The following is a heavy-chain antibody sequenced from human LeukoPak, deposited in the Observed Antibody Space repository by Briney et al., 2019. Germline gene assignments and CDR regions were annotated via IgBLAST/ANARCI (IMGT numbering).Heavy chain of an antibody. V-gene: IGHV3-48*01. CDR2: ISSSSNPI. D-gene: IGHD6-13*01. CDR3: ARDPGMMRAAACGDY. J-gene: IGHJ4*02. CDR1: GFIFSSYC. Sequence: PGGSLRLSCAASGFIFSSYCMIWVRQAPGKGLEWISYISSSSNPIYYADSVKGRFTISRDNAKNSLYLQLSSLRAEDTAVYYCARDPGMMRAAACGDYWGQGTLVIVSS.